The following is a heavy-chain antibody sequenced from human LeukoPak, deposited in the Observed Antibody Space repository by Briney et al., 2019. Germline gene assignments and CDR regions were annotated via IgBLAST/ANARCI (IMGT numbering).Heavy chain of an antibody. Sequence: SETLSLTCTVSGGSISSDYWSWIRQPPGKGLEWIGYIYHSGSTNYNPSLKSRVTVSVDTSKNQFSLKLNSVTAPDTAVYYCARSLSSAWYAYDYWGQGTLVTVSS. V-gene: IGHV4-59*01. CDR3: ARSLSSAWYAYDY. D-gene: IGHD6-19*01. CDR1: GGSISSDY. CDR2: IYHSGST. J-gene: IGHJ4*02.